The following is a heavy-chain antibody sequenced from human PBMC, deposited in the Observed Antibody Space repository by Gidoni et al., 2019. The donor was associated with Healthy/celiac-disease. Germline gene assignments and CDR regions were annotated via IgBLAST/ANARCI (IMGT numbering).Heavy chain of an antibody. CDR3: TTDRDNWNYDEEESVVDY. CDR2: IKSKTDGGTT. J-gene: IGHJ4*02. D-gene: IGHD1-7*01. Sequence: RLSCAASGFTFSNAWMSWVRQAPGKGLEWVGGIKSKTDGGTTDYAAPGKGRFTISRDDSKNRLYLQMNSLKTEDTSVDYCTTDRDNWNYDEEESVVDYWGQGTLVTVSS. V-gene: IGHV3-15*01. CDR1: GFTFSNAW.